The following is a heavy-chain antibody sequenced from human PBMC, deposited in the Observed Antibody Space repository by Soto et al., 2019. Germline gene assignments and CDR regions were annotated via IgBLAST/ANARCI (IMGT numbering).Heavy chain of an antibody. CDR3: ARRDSSGWYSDY. V-gene: IGHV4-30-4*01. Sequence: PSETLSLTCTVSGGSISSGDYYWSWIRKPPGKGLEGIGYIYYSGSTYYNPSLKSRVTISVDTYKNQFSLKLSSATAADTAVYYCARRDSSGWYSDYWGQGTLVTV. CDR2: IYYSGST. D-gene: IGHD6-19*01. CDR1: GGSISSGDYY. J-gene: IGHJ4*02.